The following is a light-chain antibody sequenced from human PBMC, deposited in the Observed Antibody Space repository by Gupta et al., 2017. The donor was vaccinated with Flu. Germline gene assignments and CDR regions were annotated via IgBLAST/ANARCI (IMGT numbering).Light chain of an antibody. CDR1: SSDVGGHNS. CDR3: CSYAGGYTLV. Sequence: QSALTQPRSVSGSPGQSVTISCTGTSSDVGGHNSVSWYQQHPGKAPKLMTYDVTKRPSGVPDRFSASKSGNTASLTISGLQAEDEADYYCCSYAGGYTLVFGGGTKLTVL. CDR2: DVT. V-gene: IGLV2-11*01. J-gene: IGLJ2*01.